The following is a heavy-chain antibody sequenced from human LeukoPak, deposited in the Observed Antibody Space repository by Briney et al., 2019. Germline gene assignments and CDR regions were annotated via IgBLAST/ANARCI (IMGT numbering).Heavy chain of an antibody. J-gene: IGHJ4*02. Sequence: PSETLSLTRTVSGDSISGGTSYCGWVRQPPGQGLEWIGNIDFNGNTYYHPSLKSPVTISADMPKNQFYLTLSSVTVGDTAVDYCAGRVGATIWTGLHFWGQGILVTVSP. D-gene: IGHD1-26*01. V-gene: IGHV4-39*01. CDR1: GDSISGGTSY. CDR2: IDFNGNT. CDR3: AGRVGATIWTGLHF.